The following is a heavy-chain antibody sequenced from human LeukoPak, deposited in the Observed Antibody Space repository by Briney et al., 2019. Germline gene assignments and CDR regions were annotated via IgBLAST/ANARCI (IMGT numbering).Heavy chain of an antibody. CDR2: ISGSGSST. Sequence: GGSLRLSCAASGFTFTSYAMSWVRQAPGKGLEWVSAISGSGSSTYYADSVKGRFTISRDNSKNTLYLQMNSLRAEDTALYYCAKRDGYNSNPLKDWGQGTLVTVSS. D-gene: IGHD5-24*01. J-gene: IGHJ4*02. CDR1: GFTFTSYA. CDR3: AKRDGYNSNPLKD. V-gene: IGHV3-23*01.